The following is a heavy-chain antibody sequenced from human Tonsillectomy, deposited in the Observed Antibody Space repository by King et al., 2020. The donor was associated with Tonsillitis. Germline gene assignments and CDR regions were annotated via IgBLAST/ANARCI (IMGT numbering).Heavy chain of an antibody. V-gene: IGHV3-30*18. Sequence: VQLVESGGGVVQPGRSLRLSCAASGFTFSSYGMHWVRQAPGKGLEGVAVISYDGSNKYYADSVKGRFTISRDNSKNTLYLQMNSLRAEDTAVYYCAKAGTYDFWSGYLDYWGQGTLVTVSS. CDR3: AKAGTYDFWSGYLDY. J-gene: IGHJ4*02. D-gene: IGHD3-3*01. CDR2: ISYDGSNK. CDR1: GFTFSSYG.